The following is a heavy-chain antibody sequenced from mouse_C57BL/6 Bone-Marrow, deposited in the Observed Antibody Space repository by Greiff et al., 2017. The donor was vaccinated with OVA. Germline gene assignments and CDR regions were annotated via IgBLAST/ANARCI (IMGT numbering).Heavy chain of an antibody. Sequence: VQLVESGGGLVQPGGSLKLSCAASGFTFSAYSLYWVRQTPEKRLGWVASISNGGGSTYYPDTVKGRFTISRDNAKNTLYLQMSRLKSEDTAMYYCARPSYYYGSSYWYFDVWGTGTTVTVSS. D-gene: IGHD1-1*01. V-gene: IGHV5-12*01. J-gene: IGHJ1*03. CDR2: ISNGGGST. CDR1: GFTFSAYS. CDR3: ARPSYYYGSSYWYFDV.